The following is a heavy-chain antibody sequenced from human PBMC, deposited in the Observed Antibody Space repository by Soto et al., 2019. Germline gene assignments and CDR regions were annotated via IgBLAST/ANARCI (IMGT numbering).Heavy chain of an antibody. Sequence: SVKVSCKASGGTFSSYAISWVRQAPGQGLEWMGGIIPIFGTANYAQKFQGRVTITADESTSTAYMELSSLRAEDTAVYYCARDIVVVPAATDYYYYYGMDVWGQGTTVTVS. J-gene: IGHJ6*02. CDR3: ARDIVVVPAATDYYYYYGMDV. CDR2: IIPIFGTA. CDR1: GGTFSSYA. D-gene: IGHD2-2*01. V-gene: IGHV1-69*13.